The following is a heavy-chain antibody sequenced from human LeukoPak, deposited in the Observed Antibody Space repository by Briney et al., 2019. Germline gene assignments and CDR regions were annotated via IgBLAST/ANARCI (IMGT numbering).Heavy chain of an antibody. V-gene: IGHV4-4*07. CDR3: ARDGSSSWYGDWFDP. J-gene: IGHJ5*02. CDR2: IYSSGST. D-gene: IGHD6-13*01. Sequence: KPAETLSLTCTVSGGPISSYYWSWIRQPAGKGLEWIGRIYSSGSTNYNPSLKSRVTMSVEKSTNQISLKLSSVTAADTAAYNCARDGSSSWYGDWFDPWGQGTLVTVSS. CDR1: GGPISSYY.